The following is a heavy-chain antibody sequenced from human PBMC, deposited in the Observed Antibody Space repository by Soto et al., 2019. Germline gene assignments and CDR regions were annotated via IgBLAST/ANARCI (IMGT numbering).Heavy chain of an antibody. D-gene: IGHD3-16*02. J-gene: IGHJ4*02. CDR1: GGSITSLNW. CDR2: IHHSGST. V-gene: IGHV4-4*02. Sequence: QWQLQESGPGLVKPSETLSLTCAVSGGSITSLNWWSWVRQPPGQGLEGIGEIHHSGSTYYNPSLQSRVTISLHKSNNQCSLRLTSVTAADTAVYYCARVAVWDSFRYTGDWGQGTLVTVSS. CDR3: ARVAVWDSFRYTGD.